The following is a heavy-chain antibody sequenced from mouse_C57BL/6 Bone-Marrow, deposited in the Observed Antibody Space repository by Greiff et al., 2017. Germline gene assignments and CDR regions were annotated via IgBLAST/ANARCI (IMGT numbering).Heavy chain of an antibody. D-gene: IGHD1-1*01. CDR2: ISYDGSN. CDR3: CITGAY. J-gene: IGHJ3*01. Sequence: ESGPGLVKPSQSLSLTCSVTGYSITSGYYWNWIRQFPGNKLEWMGYISYDGSNNYNPSPKNRISITRDTSKNQFFLKLNSVTTEDTATYYCCITGAYWGQGTLVTVSA. CDR1: GYSITSGYY. V-gene: IGHV3-6*01.